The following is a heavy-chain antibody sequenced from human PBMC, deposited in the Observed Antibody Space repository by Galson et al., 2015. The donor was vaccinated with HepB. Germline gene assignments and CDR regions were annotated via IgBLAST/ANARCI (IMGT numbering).Heavy chain of an antibody. J-gene: IGHJ6*03. CDR3: AREGYYYYYMDV. Sequence: SLRLSCAASGFTFSSYWMHWVRQAPGKGLVWVSRINSDGSSTSYADSVKGRFTISRDNAKNTLYLQMNSLRAEDTAVYYCAREGYYYYYMDVWGKGTTVTVSS. V-gene: IGHV3-74*01. CDR2: INSDGSST. CDR1: GFTFSSYW.